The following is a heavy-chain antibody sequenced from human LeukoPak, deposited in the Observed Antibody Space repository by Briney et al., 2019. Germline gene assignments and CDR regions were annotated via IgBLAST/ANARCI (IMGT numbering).Heavy chain of an antibody. CDR1: GGSFSGYY. CDR2: INHSGST. V-gene: IGHV4-34*01. CDR3: ARGTKLGNWFDP. D-gene: IGHD7-27*01. J-gene: IGHJ5*02. Sequence: PSETLSLTCAVYGGSFSGYYWSWIRQPPGKGLEWIGEINHSGSTNCNPSLKSRVTISVDTSKNQFSLKLSSVTAADTAVYYCARGTKLGNWFDPWGQGTLVTVSS.